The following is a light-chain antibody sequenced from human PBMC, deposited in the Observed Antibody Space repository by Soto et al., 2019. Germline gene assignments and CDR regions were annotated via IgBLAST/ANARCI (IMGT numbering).Light chain of an antibody. CDR2: GAS. CDR3: QQFYNWPPWT. Sequence: EIVMTQSPATLSVSPGERATLSCRASQNVGNNLVWYQQKPGQAPRLLIYGASTRAAGIPDRFSGSGSGTEVTLAIIGLQSADFAVYYCQQFYNWPPWTFGQGTKVDIK. J-gene: IGKJ1*01. CDR1: QNVGNN. V-gene: IGKV3-15*01.